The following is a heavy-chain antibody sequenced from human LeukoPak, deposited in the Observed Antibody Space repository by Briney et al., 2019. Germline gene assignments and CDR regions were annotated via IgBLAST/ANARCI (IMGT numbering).Heavy chain of an antibody. Sequence: ASVKVSCKASGYTFTSYGISWVRQAPGQGLEWMGWISAYNGNTNYAQKLQGRVTMTTDTSTSTAYMELRSLRSDDTAVYYCARDLMYVWGSYRYIPCDYWGQGTLVTVSS. V-gene: IGHV1-18*01. CDR3: ARDLMYVWGSYRYIPCDY. J-gene: IGHJ4*02. D-gene: IGHD3-16*02. CDR1: GYTFTSYG. CDR2: ISAYNGNT.